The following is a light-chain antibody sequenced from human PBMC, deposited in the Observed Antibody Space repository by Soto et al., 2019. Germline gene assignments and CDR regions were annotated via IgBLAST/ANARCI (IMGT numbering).Light chain of an antibody. CDR3: SSYTSTSPVV. CDR2: DVS. Sequence: QSALTQPASVSGSPGQSINISCTGTSSDVGGYNYVSWYQHHPGKAPKLMIYDVSNRPSGVSNRFSGSKSDNTASLTISGLQAEYEADYYCSSYTSTSPVVFGGGTKLTVL. J-gene: IGLJ2*01. V-gene: IGLV2-14*03. CDR1: SSDVGGYNY.